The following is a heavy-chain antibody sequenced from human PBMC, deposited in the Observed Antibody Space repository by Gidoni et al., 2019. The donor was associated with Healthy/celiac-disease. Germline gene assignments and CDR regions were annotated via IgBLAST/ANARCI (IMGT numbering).Heavy chain of an antibody. CDR1: GFTISSYA. CDR3: ARPRRGIRAPLDY. V-gene: IGHV3-48*03. D-gene: IGHD6-13*01. Sequence: EVQQVESGGGLVQHGGSMRLCCEDSGFTISSYAMNWVCQAAWKCLEWVSFISSSGSTIYYADSVKGRFTISRDKAKNALYLQMISLRAEGTSVYYCARPRRGIRAPLDYWGQGTLVTVSS. J-gene: IGHJ4*02. CDR2: ISSSGSTI.